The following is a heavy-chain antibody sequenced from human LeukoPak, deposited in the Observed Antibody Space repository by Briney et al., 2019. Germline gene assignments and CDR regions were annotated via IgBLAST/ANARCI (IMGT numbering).Heavy chain of an antibody. CDR1: GFTFSRCS. Sequence: PGGSLRLSCAASGFTFSRCSMNWVRQAPGKGLGWVSSISSSSASIYYADSVKGRFTISRDNARNSLYLQMNSLRDEDTAVYYCARDLGSVNFAFDIWGQGTMVTVSS. D-gene: IGHD3-10*01. V-gene: IGHV3-21*01. J-gene: IGHJ3*02. CDR2: ISSSSASI. CDR3: ARDLGSVNFAFDI.